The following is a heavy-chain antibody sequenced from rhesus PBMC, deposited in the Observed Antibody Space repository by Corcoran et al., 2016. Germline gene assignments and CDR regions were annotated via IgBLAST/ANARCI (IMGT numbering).Heavy chain of an antibody. D-gene: IGHD6-25*01. J-gene: IGHJ4*01. CDR3: ARRPWGGSGHFDY. CDR2: IYGSGGST. CDR1: GGSISSSNW. Sequence: QVQLQESGPGLVKPSETLSLTCAVSGGSISSSNWWSWIRQSPGKGLEGIGCIYGSGGSTEYNPSLKSRVTISIDTSKNPFSLKLSSVTAADTAVYYCARRPWGGSGHFDYWGQGVLVTVSS. V-gene: IGHV4-93*02.